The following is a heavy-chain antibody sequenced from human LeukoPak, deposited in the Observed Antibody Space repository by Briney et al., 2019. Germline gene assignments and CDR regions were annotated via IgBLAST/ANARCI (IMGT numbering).Heavy chain of an antibody. D-gene: IGHD3-16*01. V-gene: IGHV4-34*01. CDR3: ARGRGRRCPSDY. Sequence: PSETLSLTSAVYGGSFSGYYWSWSRQPPGKGLEWIGEINHGGSTNYNPSLKSRVTTSVDTSKNQFSLKLSSVTAADTAVYYCARGRGRRCPSDYWGQGTLVTVSS. CDR2: INHGGST. J-gene: IGHJ4*02. CDR1: GGSFSGYY.